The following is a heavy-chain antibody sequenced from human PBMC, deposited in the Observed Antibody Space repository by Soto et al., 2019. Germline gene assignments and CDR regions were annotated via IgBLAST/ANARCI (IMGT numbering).Heavy chain of an antibody. V-gene: IGHV1-69*13. J-gene: IGHJ6*02. CDR1: GGTFSSYA. D-gene: IGHD2-15*01. CDR2: IIPIFGTA. CDR3: ARGGGYCSGGSCYQSYYYYYGMDV. Sequence: SVKVSCKASGGTFSSYAISWVRQAPGQGLEWMGGIIPIFGTANYAQKFQGRVTITADESTSTAYMELSSLRSEDTAVYYCARGGGYCSGGSCYQSYYYYYGMDVWGQGTTXTVSS.